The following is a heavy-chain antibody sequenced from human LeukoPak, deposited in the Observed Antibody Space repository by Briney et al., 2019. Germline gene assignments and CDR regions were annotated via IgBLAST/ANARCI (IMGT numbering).Heavy chain of an antibody. CDR3: ARVPLHPTISNFDN. V-gene: IGHV3-53*04. CDR2: IYSDGRT. CDR1: GFTVSSNY. J-gene: IGHJ4*01. D-gene: IGHD2/OR15-2a*01. Sequence: GGSLRLSCAASGFTVSSNYMSWVRQAPGKGLEWVSVIYSDGRTYYADSVKGRFTIYRHNSKNTLYLQMNSLRAEDTAVYYCARVPLHPTISNFDNWGHGTLVTVSS.